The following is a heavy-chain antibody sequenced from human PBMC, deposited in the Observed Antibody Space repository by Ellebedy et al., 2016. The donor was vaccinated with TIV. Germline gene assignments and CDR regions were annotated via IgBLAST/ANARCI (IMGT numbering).Heavy chain of an antibody. J-gene: IGHJ4*02. Sequence: GESLKISCAASGFTVSTSYMSWVRQPPGKGLEWVSFIYSGGGSNYADSVKGRFIISRDTPKNTVYLQMHSLRIEDTAVYYCARNAFTSSSNWGQGTRVTVSS. V-gene: IGHV3-53*01. CDR2: IYSGGGS. CDR3: ARNAFTSSSN. CDR1: GFTVSTSY. D-gene: IGHD6-13*01.